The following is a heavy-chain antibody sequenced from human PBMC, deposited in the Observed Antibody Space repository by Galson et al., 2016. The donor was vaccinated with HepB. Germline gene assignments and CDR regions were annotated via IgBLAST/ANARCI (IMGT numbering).Heavy chain of an antibody. CDR2: IYYSGST. V-gene: IGHV4-39*07. Sequence: LSLTCSVSGGSISRSSDYWGWIRQPPGKGLEWIGTIYYSGSTYYNPSPNSRVTISVDTSKNQFSLKVSSVTAADTAVYYCARAVWLPLSGMDVWGLGTTVTVSS. J-gene: IGHJ6*02. D-gene: IGHD3-10*01. CDR1: GGSISRSSDY. CDR3: ARAVWLPLSGMDV.